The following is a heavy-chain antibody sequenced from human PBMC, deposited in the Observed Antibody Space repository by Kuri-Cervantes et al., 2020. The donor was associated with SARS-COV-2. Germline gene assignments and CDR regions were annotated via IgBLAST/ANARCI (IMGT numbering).Heavy chain of an antibody. J-gene: IGHJ4*02. V-gene: IGHV4-59*01. Sequence: SETLSLTCTASGGSISSYYWSWIRQPPGKGLEWIGHIYYSGSTNYNPSLKSRVTISVDTSKNQFSLKLSSVTAADTAVYYCARGAVVRRPKYYFDYWGQGTPVTVSS. CDR3: ARGAVVRRPKYYFDY. CDR1: GGSISSYY. CDR2: IYYSGST. D-gene: IGHD3-10*01.